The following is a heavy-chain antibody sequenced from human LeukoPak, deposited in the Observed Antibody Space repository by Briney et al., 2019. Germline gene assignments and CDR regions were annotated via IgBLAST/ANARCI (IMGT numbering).Heavy chain of an antibody. Sequence: ASVKVSCKASGYTFTNYGVSWVRQAPGQGLEWMGWISTFNANTNNAQKFQGRVTMTTDTYTSTVYMELGSLRSDDTAVYYCARGQVYWYFDLWGRGTLVTVSS. CDR3: ARGQVYWYFDL. J-gene: IGHJ2*01. V-gene: IGHV1-18*01. CDR1: GYTFTNYG. CDR2: ISTFNANT.